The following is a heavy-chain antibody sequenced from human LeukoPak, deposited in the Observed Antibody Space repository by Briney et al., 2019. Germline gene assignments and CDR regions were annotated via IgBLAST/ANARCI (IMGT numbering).Heavy chain of an antibody. Sequence: GGSLRLSCTASGFTFSGYWMTWVRQAPGKGLEWVANIKQDGSEKYYVDSVKGRFTISRDNAKNSVYLQMNSLRAEDTAVYYCAPRAYSRGLDYWGQGTLVTVSS. CDR2: IKQDGSEK. D-gene: IGHD6-13*01. V-gene: IGHV3-7*01. CDR1: GFTFSGYW. J-gene: IGHJ4*02. CDR3: APRAYSRGLDY.